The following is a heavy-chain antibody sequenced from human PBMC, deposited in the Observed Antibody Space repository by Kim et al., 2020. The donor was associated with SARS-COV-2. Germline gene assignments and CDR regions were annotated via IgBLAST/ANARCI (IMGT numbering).Heavy chain of an antibody. CDR1: GGSFSGYY. J-gene: IGHJ4*02. CDR3: ARSRGYFDWLSPFDY. D-gene: IGHD3-9*01. Sequence: SETLSLTCAVYGGSFSGYYWSWIRQPPGKGLEWIGEINHSGSTNYNPSLKSRVTISVDTSKNQFSLKLSSVTAADTAVYYCARSRGYFDWLSPFDYWGQG. CDR2: INHSGST. V-gene: IGHV4-34*01.